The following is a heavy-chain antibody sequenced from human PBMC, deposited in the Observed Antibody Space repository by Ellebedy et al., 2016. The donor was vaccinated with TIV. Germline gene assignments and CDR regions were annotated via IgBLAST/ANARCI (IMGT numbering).Heavy chain of an antibody. Sequence: GESLKISCAASGFTFSTAWMTWVRQIPGKRLEWVGRIKSRSDGGTTEYAAPVQGRFTISRDDSKNTLYPQMNRLKTEDTAVYYCTTDEGWEPWGQGTLVTVSS. J-gene: IGHJ5*02. CDR2: IKSRSDGGTT. CDR3: TTDEGWEP. D-gene: IGHD1-26*01. CDR1: GFTFSTAW. V-gene: IGHV3-15*01.